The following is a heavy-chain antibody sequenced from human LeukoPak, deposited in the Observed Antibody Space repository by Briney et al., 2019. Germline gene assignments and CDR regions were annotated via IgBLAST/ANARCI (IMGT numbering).Heavy chain of an antibody. J-gene: IGHJ4*02. CDR1: GLTFSSYS. CDR3: TRVGYIDEGIDY. D-gene: IGHD5-24*01. V-gene: IGHV3-7*04. CDR2: VNQDGTEK. Sequence: GGSLRLSCSASGLTFSSYSMNWVRQGPGKGLEWVGNVNQDGTEKYYMDSVKGRFTISRDNAKNSLYLQMNSLRAEDTAIYYCTRVGYIDEGIDYWGRGTLVTVSS.